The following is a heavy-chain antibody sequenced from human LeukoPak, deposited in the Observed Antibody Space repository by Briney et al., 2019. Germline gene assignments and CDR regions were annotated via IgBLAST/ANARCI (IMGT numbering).Heavy chain of an antibody. V-gene: IGHV4-39*01. CDR3: ARQPYDSSGWLFDY. Sequence: SETLSLTCTVSGGSISSRSYYWGWVRQPPGKGLEWIGSVHYSGTTYYNPSLKSRVTISLDTSKNQFSLKLTSVTAADTAGYYRARQPYDSSGWLFDYWGQGTLVTVSS. CDR1: GGSISSRSYY. J-gene: IGHJ4*02. D-gene: IGHD3-22*01. CDR2: VHYSGTT.